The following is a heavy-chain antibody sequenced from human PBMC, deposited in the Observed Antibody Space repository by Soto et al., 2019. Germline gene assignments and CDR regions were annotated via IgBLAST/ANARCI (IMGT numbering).Heavy chain of an antibody. Sequence: SETLSLTCTVSGGSVSSGAYYWTWIRQRPGKGLEWIGYIYYSGSTYYSPSLKSRLSISLDTSKNQFSLRLSYVTAADTAMYYCARGTLRAVYAFDFWGQGTMVTVSS. CDR2: IYYSGST. J-gene: IGHJ3*01. CDR1: GGSVSSGAYY. V-gene: IGHV4-31*03. D-gene: IGHD1-1*01. CDR3: ARGTLRAVYAFDF.